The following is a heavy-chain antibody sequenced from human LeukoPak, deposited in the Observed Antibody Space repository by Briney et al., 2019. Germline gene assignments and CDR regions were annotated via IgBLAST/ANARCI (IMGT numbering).Heavy chain of an antibody. J-gene: IGHJ4*02. CDR2: IYYSGST. CDR1: GGSISSYY. V-gene: IGHV4-59*08. CDR3: ARHRFITYYYDSSGPDFDY. Sequence: SETLSLTCTVSGGSISSYYWSWIRQPPGKGLEWIGYIYYSGSTNYNPSLKSRVTISVDTSKNQFSLKLGSVTAADTAVYYCARHRFITYYYDSSGPDFDYWGQGTLVTVSS. D-gene: IGHD3-22*01.